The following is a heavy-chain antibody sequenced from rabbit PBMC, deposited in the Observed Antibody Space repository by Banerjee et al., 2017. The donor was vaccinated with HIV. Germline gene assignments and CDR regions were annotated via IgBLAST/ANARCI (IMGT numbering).Heavy chain of an antibody. D-gene: IGHD4-1*01. CDR3: ARDLAGVIGWNFNL. Sequence: QSLEESGGDLVKPGASLTLTCTASGFTLSSYWICWVRQAPGKGLEWIGCIYTGDGDTAYASWAKGRFTISKTSSTTVTLQMTSLTPADTATYFCARDLAGVIGWNFNLWGPGTLVTVS. V-gene: IGHV1S40*01. CDR2: IYTGDGDT. CDR1: GFTLSSYW. J-gene: IGHJ4*01.